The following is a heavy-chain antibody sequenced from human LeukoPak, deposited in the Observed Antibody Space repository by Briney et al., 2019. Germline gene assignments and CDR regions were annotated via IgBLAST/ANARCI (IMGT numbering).Heavy chain of an antibody. CDR2: INHSGST. D-gene: IGHD1-1*01. Sequence: SETLSLTCAVYGGSFGGYYWSWIRQPPGKGLEWIGEINHSGSTNYNPSLKSRVTISVDTSKNQFSLKLSSVTAADTAVYYCASRYLWKGGRFDYWGQGTLVTVSS. CDR3: ASRYLWKGGRFDY. V-gene: IGHV4-34*01. CDR1: GGSFGGYY. J-gene: IGHJ4*02.